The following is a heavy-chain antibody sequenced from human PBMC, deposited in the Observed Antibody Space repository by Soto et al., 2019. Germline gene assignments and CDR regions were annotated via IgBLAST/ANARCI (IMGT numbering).Heavy chain of an antibody. CDR3: ARKGFFGVTWVF. CDR2: INPSGGTI. D-gene: IGHD3-3*01. J-gene: IGHJ2*01. Sequence: ASVKVSCKASGYTFTSYDMHWVRQAPGQGLEWMGTINPSGGTITYAQKFQGRVTMTRDTSTSTVYMDLCSLRFEDTAVYYCARKGFFGVTWVFWG. CDR1: GYTFTSYD. V-gene: IGHV1-46*01.